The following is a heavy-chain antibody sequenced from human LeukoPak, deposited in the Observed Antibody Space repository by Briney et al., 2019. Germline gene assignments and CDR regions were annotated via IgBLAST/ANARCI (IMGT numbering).Heavy chain of an antibody. J-gene: IGHJ4*02. V-gene: IGHV4-34*01. CDR3: ARVRYRYGWLDY. CDR1: GGSISSYY. Sequence: SETLSLTCTVSGGSISSYYWSWIRQPPGKGLEWIGEINHSGSTNYNPSLKSRVTISVDTSKNQFSLKLSSVTAADTAVYYCARVRYRYGWLDYWGQGTLVTVSS. CDR2: INHSGST. D-gene: IGHD5-18*01.